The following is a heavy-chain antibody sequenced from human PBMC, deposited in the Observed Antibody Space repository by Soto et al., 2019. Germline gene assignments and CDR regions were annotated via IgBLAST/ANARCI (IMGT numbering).Heavy chain of an antibody. Sequence: QVQLVQSGAEVKKPGASVKVSCKASGYTFTTYAMHWVRQAPGQRLEWMGWINAANGNTKYSQKLQGRVTMTTDTSTSTAYMELRSLRSDDTAVYYCARVYSSGWGIDYWGQGTLVTVSS. CDR3: ARVYSSGWGIDY. V-gene: IGHV1-3*01. J-gene: IGHJ4*02. CDR2: INAANGNT. D-gene: IGHD6-19*01. CDR1: GYTFTTYA.